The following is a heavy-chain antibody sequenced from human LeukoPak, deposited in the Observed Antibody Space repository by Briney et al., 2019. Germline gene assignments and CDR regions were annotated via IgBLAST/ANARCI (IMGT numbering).Heavy chain of an antibody. CDR2: ISSSTSYM. D-gene: IGHD6-19*01. V-gene: IGHV3-21*01. J-gene: IGHJ4*02. Sequence: PGGSLRLSCAASGFTFSSYYMSWVRQAPGKGLEWVSSISSSTSYMFYADLVRGRFTISRDNAKNSLYLQMNSLRAEGTAVYYCARDRGSGWHTFDYWGQGTLVTVSS. CDR3: ARDRGSGWHTFDY. CDR1: GFTFSSYY.